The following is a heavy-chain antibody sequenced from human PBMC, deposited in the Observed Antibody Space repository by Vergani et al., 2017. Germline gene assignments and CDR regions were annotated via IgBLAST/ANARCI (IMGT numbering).Heavy chain of an antibody. D-gene: IGHD6-6*01. V-gene: IGHV3-30*01. CDR2: ISYDGSNK. J-gene: IGHJ4*02. CDR1: GFTFSSYA. Sequence: QVQLVESGGGVVQPGRSLRLSCAASGFTFSSYAMHWVRQAPGKGLEWVAVISYDGSNKYYADSVKGRFTISRDNSKNTLYRQMNSLRAEDTAVYYCARGGLEYSSSPPRDWGQGTLVTVSS. CDR3: ARGGLEYSSSPPRD.